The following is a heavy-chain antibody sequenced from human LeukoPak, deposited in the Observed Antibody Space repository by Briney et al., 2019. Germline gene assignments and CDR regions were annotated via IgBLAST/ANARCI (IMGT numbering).Heavy chain of an antibody. V-gene: IGHV4-38-2*01. CDR1: DYSISSGHY. CDR3: ARAKNPYFYYYYMDF. J-gene: IGHJ6*03. Sequence: PSETLSLTCAVSDYSISSGHYWVWIRQPPGKGLEYIGNIYHSGSSHYNPSLKSRVTISVDTSNNQFSLKLSPVTAADTAVYYCARAKNPYFYYYYMDFWGKGTTVTVSS. CDR2: IYHSGSS.